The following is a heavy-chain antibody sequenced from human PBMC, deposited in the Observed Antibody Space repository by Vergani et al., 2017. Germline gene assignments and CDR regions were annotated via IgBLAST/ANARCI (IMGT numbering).Heavy chain of an antibody. CDR3: ATKSCATPGCQIGYFRE. Sequence: QVKMVESGGGVVQPGRSLRLSCVVSGFTSSYYGMHWVRQAPGKGLEWVAVISYDGTQKYYADSVKGRFTISRDNSKSTLYLQMNSLRTEDTAVYYCATKSCATPGCQIGYFREWGQGTLVTVSS. V-gene: IGHV3-30*03. D-gene: IGHD2-2*02. J-gene: IGHJ1*01. CDR1: GFTSSYYG. CDR2: ISYDGTQK.